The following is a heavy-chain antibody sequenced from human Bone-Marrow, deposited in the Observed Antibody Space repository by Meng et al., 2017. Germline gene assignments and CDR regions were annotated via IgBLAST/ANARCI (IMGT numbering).Heavy chain of an antibody. V-gene: IGHV4-4*03. CDR3: ARFQQDMTRVSYYFDY. CDR1: GGSMTSTSW. CDR2: IHHSGSI. Sequence: QAQFLQSGSALTTPPRTLPLTCGVAGGSMTSTSWWSWLRQPPGKGLEWIGEIHHSGSITYTPSLMSRVSISIDKSKTHFSLNLTSVTAADTAVYYCARFQQDMTRVSYYFDYWGQGTLVTVSS. D-gene: IGHD5/OR15-5a*01. J-gene: IGHJ4*02.